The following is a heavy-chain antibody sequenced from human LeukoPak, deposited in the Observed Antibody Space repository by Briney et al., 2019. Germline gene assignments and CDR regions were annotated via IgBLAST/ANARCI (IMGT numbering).Heavy chain of an antibody. CDR3: AKDRYDFWSVDY. CDR2: ISYDGSNK. CDR1: GFTFSSLG. Sequence: GGSLRLSCAASGFTFSSLGMHWVRQAPGKGLEWVAVISYDGSNKYYRDSVKGRFTISRDNSKNTLYVQMNSLRAEDTAVYYCAKDRYDFWSVDYWGQGTLVTVSS. V-gene: IGHV3-30*18. J-gene: IGHJ4*02. D-gene: IGHD3-3*01.